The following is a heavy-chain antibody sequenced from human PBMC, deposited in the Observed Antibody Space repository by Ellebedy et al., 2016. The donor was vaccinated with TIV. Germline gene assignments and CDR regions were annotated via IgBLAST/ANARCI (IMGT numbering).Heavy chain of an antibody. J-gene: IGHJ5*02. D-gene: IGHD3-22*01. CDR1: GGSISTSTYC. Sequence: MPSETLSLTCSVSGGSISTSTYCWGWIRQSPGKGLEWIGSVYHSWTTHYNPSLRGRVTILVDTSTNQSSLNLGSVTAADTAVYYCVRDYYYDNGPFIWFDPWGQGTLVTVSS. V-gene: IGHV4-39*07. CDR3: VRDYYYDNGPFIWFDP. CDR2: VYHSWTT.